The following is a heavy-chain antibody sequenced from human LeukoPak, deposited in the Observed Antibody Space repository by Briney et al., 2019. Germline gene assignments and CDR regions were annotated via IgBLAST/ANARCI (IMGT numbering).Heavy chain of an antibody. CDR3: ARVDSSGYFYPL. CDR2: IKEDGSAQ. V-gene: IGHV3-7*01. D-gene: IGHD3-22*01. CDR1: GFTFRNNL. Sequence: GGSLRLSCAASGFTFRNNLMTWVRQAPGKGLEWVAHIKEDGSAQNYIDSVKGRFTISRDNAKNSLFLQMNSVRAEDTAVYYCARVDSSGYFYPLGGQGTLVTVSS. J-gene: IGHJ4*02.